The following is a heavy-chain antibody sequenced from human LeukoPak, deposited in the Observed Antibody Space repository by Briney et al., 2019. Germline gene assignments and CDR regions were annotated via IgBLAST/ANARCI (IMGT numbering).Heavy chain of an antibody. CDR3: ARLPPSYTIFGVVSDY. CDR2: IIPIFGTA. J-gene: IGHJ4*02. D-gene: IGHD3-3*01. CDR1: GGTFSSYA. Sequence: ASVKVSCKASGGTFSSYAISWVRQAPGPGLEWMGGIIPIFGTANYAQKFQGRVTITADESTSTAYMELSSLRSEDTAVYYCARLPPSYTIFGVVSDYWGQGTLVTVSS. V-gene: IGHV1-69*13.